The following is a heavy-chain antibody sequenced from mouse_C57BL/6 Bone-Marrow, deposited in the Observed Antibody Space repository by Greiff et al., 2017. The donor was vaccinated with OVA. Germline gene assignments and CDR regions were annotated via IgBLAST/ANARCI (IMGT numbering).Heavy chain of an antibody. Sequence: VQLKQSGAELVRPGASVKLSCTASGFNIKDDYMHWVKQRPEQGLEGIGWIDPENGDTEYASKFQGKATITADTSSNTAYLQLSSLTSEDTAVYYCTSYGNFDYWGQGTTLTVSS. CDR2: IDPENGDT. D-gene: IGHD2-1*01. CDR1: GFNIKDDY. CDR3: TSYGNFDY. V-gene: IGHV14-4*01. J-gene: IGHJ2*01.